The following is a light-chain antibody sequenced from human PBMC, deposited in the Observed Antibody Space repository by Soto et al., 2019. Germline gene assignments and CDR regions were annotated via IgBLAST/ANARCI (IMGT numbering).Light chain of an antibody. J-gene: IGKJ5*01. CDR1: QSVSSY. CDR2: DAS. Sequence: ETVLTQSPAALAFSPCGGGTRSCRASQSVSSYLAWYQQKPGQAPRLLIYDASNRATGIPARFSGSGSGTDFTLTISSLEPEDFAVYYCQQRSNWLTFGQGTQLDIK. CDR3: QQRSNWLT. V-gene: IGKV3-11*01.